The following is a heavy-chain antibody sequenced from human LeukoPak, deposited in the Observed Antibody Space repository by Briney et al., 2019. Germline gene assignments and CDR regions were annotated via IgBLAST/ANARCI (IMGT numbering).Heavy chain of an antibody. J-gene: IGHJ3*02. V-gene: IGHV3-23*01. CDR3: AKDRDDYVWGSYLGAFDI. Sequence: GGSLRLSCAASGFTFSSYSMNWVRQAPGKGLEWVSLISGSGGSTYYADSVKGRFTISRDNSKNTLYLQMNSLRAEDTAVFYCAKDRDDYVWGSYLGAFDIWGQGTMVTVSS. CDR1: GFTFSSYS. CDR2: ISGSGGST. D-gene: IGHD3-16*01.